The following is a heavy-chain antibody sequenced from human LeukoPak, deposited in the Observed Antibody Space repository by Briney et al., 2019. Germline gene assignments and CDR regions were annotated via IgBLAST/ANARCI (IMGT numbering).Heavy chain of an antibody. D-gene: IGHD6-6*01. Sequence: GESLKISCKGSRYSFTNYWIGWVRQMPGKGLEWMGIIYPGDSDTRYSPSFQGQVTISADKSISTAYLQWGSLKASDTAMYYCATSYSSSDYYYGLDVWGQGTTVTVSS. CDR2: IYPGDSDT. CDR1: RYSFTNYW. CDR3: ATSYSSSDYYYGLDV. J-gene: IGHJ6*02. V-gene: IGHV5-51*01.